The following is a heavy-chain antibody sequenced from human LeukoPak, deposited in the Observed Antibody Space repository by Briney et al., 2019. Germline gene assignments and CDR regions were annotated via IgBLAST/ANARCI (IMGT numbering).Heavy chain of an antibody. J-gene: IGHJ4*02. Sequence: SETLSLTCTVSGGSISSSAYYWGWIRQPPGKGLEWIGSIYYRGSTYYNPSLKSRVTISVDTSKNQFSLKLNSVTAADTAVYYCAKDPGDYAILRYYFDYWGQGTLVTVSS. CDR3: AKDPGDYAILRYYFDY. CDR1: GGSISSSAYY. V-gene: IGHV4-39*07. D-gene: IGHD4-17*01. CDR2: IYYRGST.